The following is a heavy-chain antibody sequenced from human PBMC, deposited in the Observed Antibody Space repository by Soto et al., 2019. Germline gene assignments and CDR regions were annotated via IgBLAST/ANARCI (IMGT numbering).Heavy chain of an antibody. V-gene: IGHV5-51*01. D-gene: IGHD2-2*01. Sequence: GESLKISCKVSGYSFSTYWIGWGRQMPGKGLEGMGVIFPGDSDTRYSPSFHGQVTISADKSINTAYLQWSSLQASETAMYYCARTEDIAVVTDVHRRENSFDPWGQGTMVTVYS. CDR1: GYSFSTYW. CDR2: IFPGDSDT. CDR3: ARTEDIAVVTDVHRRENSFDP. J-gene: IGHJ5*02.